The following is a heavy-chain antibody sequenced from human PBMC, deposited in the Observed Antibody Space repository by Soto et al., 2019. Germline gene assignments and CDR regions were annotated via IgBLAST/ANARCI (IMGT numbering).Heavy chain of an antibody. CDR1: GFTFSSYA. D-gene: IGHD6-25*01. Sequence: EVQLLESGGGLVQPGGSLRLSCAASGFTFSSYAMSWVHQAPGKGLEWVSAISGSGGSTYYADSVKGRFTISRDNSKNTLYLQMNSLRAEDTAVYYCAKDTSATEAGFDYWGQGTLVTVSS. J-gene: IGHJ4*02. V-gene: IGHV3-23*01. CDR2: ISGSGGST. CDR3: AKDTSATEAGFDY.